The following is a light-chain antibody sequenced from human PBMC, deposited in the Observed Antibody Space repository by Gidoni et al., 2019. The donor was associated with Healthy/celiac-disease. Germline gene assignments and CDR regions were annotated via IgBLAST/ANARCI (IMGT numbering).Light chain of an antibody. CDR1: QGISSY. Sequence: IQLTQSPSSLSASVGDRVTITCRASQGISSYLAWYQQKPGKAPKLLIYAASTLQSGVPSRFSGSGSGTDFTLTISSLQPEYFATYYCQQLNSYPRTFXXXTKLEIK. CDR3: QQLNSYPRT. J-gene: IGKJ2*01. CDR2: AAS. V-gene: IGKV1-9*01.